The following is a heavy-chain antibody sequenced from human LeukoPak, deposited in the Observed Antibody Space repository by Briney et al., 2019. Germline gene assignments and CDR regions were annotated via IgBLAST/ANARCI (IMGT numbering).Heavy chain of an antibody. V-gene: IGHV1-69*06. CDR3: ASSRVRFFDRIAVAVVFDY. CDR2: IIPIFGTA. CDR1: GGTFSSYA. D-gene: IGHD6-19*01. Sequence: SVKVSCKASGGTFSSYAISWVRQAPGQGLEWMGGIIPIFGTANYAQKFQGRVTITADKSTSTAYMELSSLRSEDTAVYYCASSRVRFFDRIAVAVVFDYWGQGTLVTVSS. J-gene: IGHJ4*02.